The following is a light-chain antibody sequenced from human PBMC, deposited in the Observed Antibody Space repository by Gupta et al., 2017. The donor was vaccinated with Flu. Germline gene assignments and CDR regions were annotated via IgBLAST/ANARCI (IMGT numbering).Light chain of an antibody. CDR1: NIEGKS. V-gene: IGLV3-21*02. J-gene: IGLJ3*02. CDR3: QVWDSSSGRV. Sequence: SDVLTQPPSVSVAPGQTARSTCGGSNIEGKSVHWYLQKSGQAPVLVVHDDDDRPSGIPDRFSGSKSGNTATLTLSRVEAGDEADYYCQVWDSSSGRVFGGGTKLTVL. CDR2: DDD.